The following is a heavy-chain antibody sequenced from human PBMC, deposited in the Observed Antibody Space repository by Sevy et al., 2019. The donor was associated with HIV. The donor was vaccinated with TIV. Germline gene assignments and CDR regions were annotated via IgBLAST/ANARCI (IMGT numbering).Heavy chain of an antibody. CDR2: INAGNGNT. Sequence: ASVKVSCKASGYTFTSYAMHWVRQAPGQRLEWMGWINAGNGNTKYSQKFQGRVTITRDTSASTAYMGLSSLRSEDTAVYHCARDSLYGGNSPVNWFDPWGQGTLVTVSS. CDR1: GYTFTSYA. CDR3: ARDSLYGGNSPVNWFDP. D-gene: IGHD4-17*01. V-gene: IGHV1-3*01. J-gene: IGHJ5*02.